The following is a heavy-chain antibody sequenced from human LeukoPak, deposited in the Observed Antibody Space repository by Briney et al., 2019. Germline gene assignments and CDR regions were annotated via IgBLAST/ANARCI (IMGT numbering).Heavy chain of an antibody. Sequence: TGGSLRLSCAASGFTFSSYAMHWVRRAPGKGLEWVAVISYDGSNKYYADSVKGRFTISRDNSKNTLYLQMNSLRAEDTAVYYCARECGGDCYPAFDYWGQGTLVTVSS. J-gene: IGHJ4*02. V-gene: IGHV3-30-3*01. CDR1: GFTFSSYA. D-gene: IGHD2-21*02. CDR3: ARECGGDCYPAFDY. CDR2: ISYDGSNK.